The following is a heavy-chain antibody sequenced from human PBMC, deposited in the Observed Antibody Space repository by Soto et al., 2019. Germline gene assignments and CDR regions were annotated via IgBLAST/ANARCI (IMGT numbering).Heavy chain of an antibody. Sequence: QVQLQESGPGLVKPSETLSLTCAVSGDSISSYYGMWIRQPPGKGLESIGYLYYGRSANYNPSLKSRVTLSVDTSTNQCSLTLSSMTAADTAVYYCALRSMAVVPEYWGQGTLVTVSS. CDR1: GDSISSYY. V-gene: IGHV4-59*01. J-gene: IGHJ4*02. D-gene: IGHD3-22*01. CDR3: ALRSMAVVPEY. CDR2: LYYGRSA.